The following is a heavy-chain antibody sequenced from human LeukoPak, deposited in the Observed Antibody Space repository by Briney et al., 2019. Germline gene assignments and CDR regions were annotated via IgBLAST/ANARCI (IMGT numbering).Heavy chain of an antibody. Sequence: GGSLRLSCAASGFTFDDYAMHWVRQAPRKGLEWVSGISWNSGSIGYADSVKGRFTISRDNAKNSLYLQMNSLRAEDTALYYCAKDMGYSSSWYVDYWGQGTLVTVSS. CDR2: ISWNSGSI. CDR1: GFTFDDYA. CDR3: AKDMGYSSSWYVDY. V-gene: IGHV3-9*01. D-gene: IGHD6-13*01. J-gene: IGHJ4*02.